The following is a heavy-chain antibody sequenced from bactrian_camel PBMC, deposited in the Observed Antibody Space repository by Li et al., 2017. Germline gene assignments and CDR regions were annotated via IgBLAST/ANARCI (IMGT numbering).Heavy chain of an antibody. D-gene: IGHD3*01. J-gene: IGHJ4*01. CDR2: TGGGSGRT. CDR1: GLTDSSPC. Sequence: QVQLVESGGGSVQAGGSLRLSCAASGLTDSSPCIAWFRQAPGKEREGVAGTGGGSGRTYYTDSVKGRFTISQDNAKNTVYLQMNTLKPEDTAMYYCAASGGQLGRWCYEFPVNWVSWLYNWGQGTQVTVS. CDR3: AASGGQLGRWCYEFPVNWVSWLYN. V-gene: IGHV3S25*01.